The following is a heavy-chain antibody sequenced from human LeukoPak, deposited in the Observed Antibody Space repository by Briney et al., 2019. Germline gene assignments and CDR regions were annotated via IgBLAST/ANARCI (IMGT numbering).Heavy chain of an antibody. D-gene: IGHD2-15*01. V-gene: IGHV5-51*01. J-gene: IGHJ4*02. CDR2: IYPGDSDT. CDR1: GYNFTNYW. Sequence: GESLKISCKGSGYNFTNYWIGWVRQMPGKGLEWMGIIYPGDSDTRYSPSFQGQVTISADKSINTAYLKWSSLKASDTAMYYCARSSVEVAAQIDYWGRGTLVTVSS. CDR3: ARSSVEVAAQIDY.